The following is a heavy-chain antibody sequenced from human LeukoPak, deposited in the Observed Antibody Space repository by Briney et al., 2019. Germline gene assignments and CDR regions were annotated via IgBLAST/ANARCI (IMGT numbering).Heavy chain of an antibody. CDR1: GVSISSYY. Sequence: SETLSLTCTVSGVSISSYYWSWIRQPPGKGLEWIGYIYYSGSTNYNPSLKSRVTISVDTSKNQFSLKLSSVTAADTAVYYCARQSGYSSGYYYGLDYWGQGTLVTVSS. D-gene: IGHD3-22*01. CDR2: IYYSGST. CDR3: ARQSGYSSGYYYGLDY. J-gene: IGHJ4*02. V-gene: IGHV4-59*08.